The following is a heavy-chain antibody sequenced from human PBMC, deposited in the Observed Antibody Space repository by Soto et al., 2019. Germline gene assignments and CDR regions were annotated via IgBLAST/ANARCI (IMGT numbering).Heavy chain of an antibody. CDR3: ARTPGIAVAGTYYYYGMDV. CDR2: INHSGST. J-gene: IGHJ6*02. D-gene: IGHD6-19*01. V-gene: IGHV4-34*01. CDR1: GGSFSGYY. Sequence: QVQLQQWGAGLLKPSETLSLTCAVYGGSFSGYYWSWIRQPPGKGLEWIGEINHSGSTNYNPSLKSRVNISVDTSKNQFSLKLSSVTAADTAVYYCARTPGIAVAGTYYYYGMDVWGQGTTVTVSS.